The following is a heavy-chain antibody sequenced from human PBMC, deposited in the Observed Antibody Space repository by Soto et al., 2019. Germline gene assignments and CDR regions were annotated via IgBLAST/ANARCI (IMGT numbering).Heavy chain of an antibody. J-gene: IGHJ5*02. D-gene: IGHD3-22*01. CDR3: ARIDSSGYYYLGFDP. V-gene: IGHV1-69*13. CDR1: GGTFSTYA. CDR2: IIPIFGTT. Sequence: SVKVSCKASGGTFSTYAISWVRQAPGQGFEWMGGIIPIFGTTNYAQKFQGRVTITADESTSTAYMELSSLRSEDTAVYYCARIDSSGYYYLGFDPWGQGTLVTVSS.